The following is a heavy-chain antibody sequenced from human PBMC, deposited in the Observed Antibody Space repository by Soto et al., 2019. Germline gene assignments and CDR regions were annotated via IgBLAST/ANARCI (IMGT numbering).Heavy chain of an antibody. Sequence: GSLRLSCAASGFTFSNSWMHWVRQVSGKGLEWVSRINADGTSTSYADSVKGRFTISRDNAENTLYLHVNSLRAEDTAVYYCVKVLARGVGVPRFYFDSWGQGALVTVSS. D-gene: IGHD2-2*01. CDR1: GFTFSNSW. V-gene: IGHV3-74*01. CDR3: VKVLARGVGVPRFYFDS. J-gene: IGHJ4*02. CDR2: INADGTST.